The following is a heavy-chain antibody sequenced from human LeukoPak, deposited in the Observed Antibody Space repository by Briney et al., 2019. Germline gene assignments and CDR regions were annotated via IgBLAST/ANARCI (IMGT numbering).Heavy chain of an antibody. V-gene: IGHV4-4*07. D-gene: IGHD3-3*01. CDR3: ARGLAFFWSGYFDD. Sequence: SETLSLTCTVSGGSISSYYWSWIRQPAGKGLEWIGRIYTSGTTNYNPALKSRVTMSLDTSKNQFSLKLSSVTAADTAVYYCARGLAFFWSGYFDDWGQGTLVTVSS. J-gene: IGHJ4*02. CDR2: IYTSGTT. CDR1: GGSISSYY.